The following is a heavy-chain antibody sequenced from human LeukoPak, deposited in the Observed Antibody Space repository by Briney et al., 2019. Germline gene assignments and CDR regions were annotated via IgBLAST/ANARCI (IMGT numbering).Heavy chain of an antibody. Sequence: GGSLRLSCAASGFTFSSYSMNWVRQAPGKGLEWVSSISSSSSYIYYADSVKGRFTISRDNAKNSLYLQMNSLRAEDTAVYYCARGSNWNRGYFDYWGQGTLVTVSS. V-gene: IGHV3-21*01. J-gene: IGHJ4*02. CDR1: GFTFSSYS. CDR2: ISSSSSYI. CDR3: ARGSNWNRGYFDY. D-gene: IGHD1/OR15-1a*01.